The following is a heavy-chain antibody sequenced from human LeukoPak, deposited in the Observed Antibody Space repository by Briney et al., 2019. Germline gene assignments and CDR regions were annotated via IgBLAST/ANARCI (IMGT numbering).Heavy chain of an antibody. Sequence: SGATLVKPTQTLMLQCSFSGCSVRPCGMGVGWIRQHPKKALEWLGLIYWDDDKRYSPSLKSRLTITKDTSKNQVLLTTTNMDPVDTATYYCAHRLGSYGYYFDYWGQGTLVTVSS. V-gene: IGHV2-5*02. CDR3: AHRLGSYGYYFDY. J-gene: IGHJ4*02. CDR1: GCSVRPCGMG. CDR2: IYWDDDK. D-gene: IGHD1-26*01.